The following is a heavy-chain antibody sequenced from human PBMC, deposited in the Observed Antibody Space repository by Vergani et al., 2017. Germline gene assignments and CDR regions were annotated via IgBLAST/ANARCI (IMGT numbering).Heavy chain of an antibody. CDR3: ARGKFGARRLWRSFDY. Sequence: QVQLQQWGAGLLKPSETLSLTCAVYGGSFSGYYWSWIRQPPGKGLEWIGEINHSGSTNYNPSLKSRVTISVDTSKNQFSLKLSSVTAADTAVYYCARGKFGARRLWRSFDYGGQGTLVTVSS. D-gene: IGHD3-3*01. J-gene: IGHJ4*02. CDR1: GGSFSGYY. CDR2: INHSGST. V-gene: IGHV4-34*01.